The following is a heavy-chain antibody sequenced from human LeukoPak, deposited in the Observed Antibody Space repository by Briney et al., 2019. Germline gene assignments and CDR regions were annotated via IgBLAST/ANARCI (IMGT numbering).Heavy chain of an antibody. J-gene: IGHJ4*02. CDR3: ARAGLLYQFDY. D-gene: IGHD2-2*01. CDR1: GYTFSSYY. V-gene: IGHV1-46*01. Sequence: GASVKVSCKASGYTFSSYYMHWMRHAPGQGLEWMGIISPSGEGTSYAQKFQGRVTMTSDTSTSTVYMQLNSLRSEDTAVYYCARAGLLYQFDYWGQGTLVIVSS. CDR2: ISPSGEGT.